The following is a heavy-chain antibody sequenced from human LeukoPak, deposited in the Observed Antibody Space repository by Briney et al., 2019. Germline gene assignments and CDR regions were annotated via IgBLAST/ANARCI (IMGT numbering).Heavy chain of an antibody. CDR1: GFTFSSHA. J-gene: IGHJ5*02. CDR2: ISRNGGST. V-gene: IGHV3-64D*09. D-gene: IGHD3-10*01. Sequence: GGSLRLSCSASGFTFSSHAMYWVRQAPGKRLESVSAISRNGGSTHYADSVKGRFTISRDNSKNMVYLQMSSVRAEDTAVYYCVKSQDYYGQFDPWGQGTLVTVSS. CDR3: VKSQDYYGQFDP.